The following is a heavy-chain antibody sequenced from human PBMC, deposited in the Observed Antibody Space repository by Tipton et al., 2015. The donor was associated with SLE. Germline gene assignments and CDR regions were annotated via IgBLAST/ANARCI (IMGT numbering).Heavy chain of an antibody. CDR2: IHYSGTT. V-gene: IGHV4-39*07. CDR1: GFSISSSSYT. Sequence: TLSLTCTVSGFSISSSSYTWGWIRQPPGKGLEWIGTIHYSGTTYYNPSLRSRVTISVDTSKNQVSLNLTSVTAADTAVYYCARGPTPPFGSGWYSFDYWGQGTLVTVSS. CDR3: ARGPTPPFGSGWYSFDY. J-gene: IGHJ4*02. D-gene: IGHD6-19*01.